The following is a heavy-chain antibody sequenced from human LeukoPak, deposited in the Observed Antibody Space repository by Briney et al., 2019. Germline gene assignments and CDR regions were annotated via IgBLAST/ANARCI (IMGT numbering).Heavy chain of an antibody. V-gene: IGHV4-39*07. CDR1: GGSMSSSTYY. CDR3: ARSSGSYPYYFDY. CDR2: IFYSGST. Sequence: SETLSLTCTVSGGSMSSSTYYWGWIRQPPGQGLEWIGSIFYSGSTYYNPSLKSRVTISVDTSKNQFSLKLSSVTAADTAVYYCARSSGSYPYYFDYWGQGTLVTVSS. D-gene: IGHD3-10*01. J-gene: IGHJ4*02.